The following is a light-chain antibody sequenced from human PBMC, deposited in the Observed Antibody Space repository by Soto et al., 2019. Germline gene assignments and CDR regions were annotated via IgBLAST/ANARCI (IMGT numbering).Light chain of an antibody. V-gene: IGLV2-14*03. CDR2: DVS. CDR1: SSDVGAYNR. Sequence: QSVLTQPASVSGSPGQSITISCTGTSSDVGAYNRVSWYRQHPGKAPKLMIYDVSSRPSGVSNRFSGSKSGNTAFLTISRLQAEDAADYYCSYFTSTTTLDVFGTGTKVTVL. CDR3: SYFTSTTTLDV. J-gene: IGLJ1*01.